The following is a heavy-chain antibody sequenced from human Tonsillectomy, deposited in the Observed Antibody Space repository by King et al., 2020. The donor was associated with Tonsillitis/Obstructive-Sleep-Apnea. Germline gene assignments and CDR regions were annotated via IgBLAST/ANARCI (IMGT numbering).Heavy chain of an antibody. CDR1: GGSISSYY. CDR2: IYYSGIT. V-gene: IGHV4-59*01. Sequence: QLQESGPGLVKPSETLSLTCTVSGGSISSYYWSWIRQPPGKGLEWIGYIYYSGITNYNPSLKSRVTISIDTSKNQFSLELSSVTAADTAVYFCAREEKYNHMDVWGKGTTVTVSS. J-gene: IGHJ6*03. CDR3: AREEKYNHMDV.